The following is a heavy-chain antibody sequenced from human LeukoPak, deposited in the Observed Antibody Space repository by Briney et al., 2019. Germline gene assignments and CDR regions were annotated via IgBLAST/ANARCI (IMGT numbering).Heavy chain of an antibody. CDR2: ISGSGGST. Sequence: GGSLRLSCAASGFTFSSYGMSWVRQAPGKGLEWVSAISGSGGSTYYADSVKGRFTISRDNSKNTLYLQMNSLRAEDTAVYYCAKKGGRYYYYYVDVWGKGTTVTISS. D-gene: IGHD6-25*01. J-gene: IGHJ6*03. CDR1: GFTFSSYG. CDR3: AKKGGRYYYYYVDV. V-gene: IGHV3-23*01.